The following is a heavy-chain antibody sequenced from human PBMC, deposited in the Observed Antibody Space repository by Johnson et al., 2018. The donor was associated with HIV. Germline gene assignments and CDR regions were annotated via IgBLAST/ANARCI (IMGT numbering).Heavy chain of an antibody. Sequence: VQLVESGGGLVQPGGSLRLSCAASGFTFSSYAMHWVRQAPGKGLEYVSAISSNGGSTYYANSVKGRFTISRDNSKNTLYLQMNSLRAEDTAVYYCAKGMNLDAFDIWGQGTMVTVSS. CDR1: GFTFSSYA. CDR2: ISSNGGST. V-gene: IGHV3-64*01. J-gene: IGHJ3*02. CDR3: AKGMNLDAFDI. D-gene: IGHD1-14*01.